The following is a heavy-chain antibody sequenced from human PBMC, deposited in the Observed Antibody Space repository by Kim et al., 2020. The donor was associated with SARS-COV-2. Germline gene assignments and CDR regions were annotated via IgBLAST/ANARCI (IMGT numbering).Heavy chain of an antibody. V-gene: IGHV3-48*03. Sequence: GGSLRLSCASSGFTFSSYEMNWVRQAPGKGLEWVSYISSSGSTIYYADSVKGRFTISRDNAKNSLYLQMNSLRAEDTAVYYCARVSPEGIWGSYRYGPYFDYWGQGTLVTVSS. CDR3: ARVSPEGIWGSYRYGPYFDY. D-gene: IGHD3-16*02. CDR1: GFTFSSYE. J-gene: IGHJ4*02. CDR2: ISSSGSTI.